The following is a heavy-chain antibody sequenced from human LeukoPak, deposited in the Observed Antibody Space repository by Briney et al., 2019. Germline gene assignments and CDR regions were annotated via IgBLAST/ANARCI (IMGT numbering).Heavy chain of an antibody. CDR3: ARYSSSWYTYYYMDV. D-gene: IGHD6-13*01. J-gene: IGHJ6*03. CDR1: GYTFTSYD. CDR2: ISAYNGNT. Sequence: GASVKVSCKASGYTFTSYDINWVRQATGQGLEWMGWISAYNGNTNYAQKLQGRVTMTTDTSTSTAYMELRSLRSDDTAVYYCARYSSSWYTYYYMDVWGKGTTVTVSS. V-gene: IGHV1-18*01.